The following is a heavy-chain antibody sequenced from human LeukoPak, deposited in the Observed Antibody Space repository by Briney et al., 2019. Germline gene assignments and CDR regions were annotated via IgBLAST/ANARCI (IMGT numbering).Heavy chain of an antibody. D-gene: IGHD3-16*01. CDR1: GGSINSYY. J-gene: IGHJ6*03. Sequence: SETLSLTCTVSGGSINSYYWSWIRQPPGKGLECIGYIHYTGSTNYNPSLKSRVTISVDTSKNQFSLKLSSVTAADTAVYYCARAPYRSPSFYMDVWGKGTTVTISS. CDR2: IHYTGST. V-gene: IGHV4-59*01. CDR3: ARAPYRSPSFYMDV.